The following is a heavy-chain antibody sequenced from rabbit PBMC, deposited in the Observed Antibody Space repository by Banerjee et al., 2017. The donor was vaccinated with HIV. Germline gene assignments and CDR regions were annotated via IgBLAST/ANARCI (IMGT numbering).Heavy chain of an antibody. V-gene: IGHV1S40*01. CDR3: ARDRHASSSGWNFNL. Sequence: GASLTLTCTASGFDLSSYHYMCWVRQAPGKGLESVACIITSSGSIWYASWVNGRFTISKTSSTTVTLQMTSLTAADTATYFCARDRHASSSGWNFNLWGPGTLVTVS. J-gene: IGHJ4*01. CDR1: GFDLSSYHY. CDR2: IITSSGSI. D-gene: IGHD1-1*01.